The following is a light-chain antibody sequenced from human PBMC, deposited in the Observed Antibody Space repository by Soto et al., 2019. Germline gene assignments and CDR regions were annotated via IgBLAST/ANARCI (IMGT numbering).Light chain of an antibody. Sequence: DIQVTQSPSSLSASLGDTVTITFRTSQSISGKLSWYQQIPGKAPKLLIYAASRLQSGVPSRFSASGSGTEFTLTISSLHPDDFASYYCQQSYSRVTFGQGTKVDI. CDR1: QSISGK. CDR2: AAS. V-gene: IGKV1-39*01. CDR3: QQSYSRVT. J-gene: IGKJ1*01.